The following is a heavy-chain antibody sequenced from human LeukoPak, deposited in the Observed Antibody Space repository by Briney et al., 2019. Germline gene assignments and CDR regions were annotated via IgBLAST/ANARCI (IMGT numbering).Heavy chain of an antibody. CDR3: VRGNFYGSGSFLLDV. Sequence: GGSLRLSCAASGFTFRSHALHWVRQAPGKGLEWAAVISSDGNKKLYADSVKGRFTISRGSPRNKLYLEMNSLRDEDTAVYYCVRGNFYGSGSFLLDVWGQGTTVTVSS. CDR1: GFTFRSHA. CDR2: ISSDGNKK. V-gene: IGHV3-30-3*01. J-gene: IGHJ6*02. D-gene: IGHD3-10*01.